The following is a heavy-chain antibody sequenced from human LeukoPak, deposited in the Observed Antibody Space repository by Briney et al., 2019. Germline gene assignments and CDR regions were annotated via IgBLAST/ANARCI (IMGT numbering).Heavy chain of an antibody. CDR3: ATSAVLLVVPAAFN. Sequence: GGSLRLSCAASGFTLSTYAMSWVRQAPGKGLEWVSAISGSGGSTYYADSVKGRFAISRDNSKNTLYLQMTSLRAEDTAVYYCATSAVLLVVPAAFNWGRGTLVSVSS. J-gene: IGHJ4*02. CDR1: GFTLSTYA. D-gene: IGHD2-2*01. CDR2: ISGSGGST. V-gene: IGHV3-23*01.